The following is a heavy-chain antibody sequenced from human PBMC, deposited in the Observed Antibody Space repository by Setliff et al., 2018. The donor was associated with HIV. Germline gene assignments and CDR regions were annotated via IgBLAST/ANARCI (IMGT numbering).Heavy chain of an antibody. J-gene: IGHJ4*02. CDR3: ARGWIEQQLVWNY. CDR1: GGTFSRDA. Sequence: SVKVSCKASGGTFSRDAISWVRQAPGQGLEWMGGIISMFGTANYAQKFQGRLTMTRNTSISTAYMEVSSLRSEDTAVYYCARGWIEQQLVWNYWGQGTLVTVSS. CDR2: IISMFGTA. D-gene: IGHD6-13*01. V-gene: IGHV1-69*05.